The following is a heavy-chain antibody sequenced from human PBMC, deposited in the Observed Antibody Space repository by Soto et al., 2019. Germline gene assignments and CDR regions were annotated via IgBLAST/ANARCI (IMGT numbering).Heavy chain of an antibody. D-gene: IGHD2-2*01. CDR3: ARVSSTSFYYYYYYGMDV. CDR2: IKQDGSEK. V-gene: IGHV3-7*03. CDR1: GFTFSSYW. J-gene: IGHJ6*02. Sequence: GRSLRLSCAASGFTFSSYWMSWVRQAPGKGLEWVANIKQDGSEKYYVDSVKGRFTISRDNAKNSLYLQMNSLRAEDTAVYYCARVSSTSFYYYYYYGMDVWGQGTTVTVSS.